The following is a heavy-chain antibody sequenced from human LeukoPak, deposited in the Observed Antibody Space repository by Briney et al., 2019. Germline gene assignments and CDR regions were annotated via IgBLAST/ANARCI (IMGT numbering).Heavy chain of an antibody. J-gene: IGHJ4*02. CDR1: GFTFRNAW. Sequence: GGSLRLSCAASGFTFRNAWMSWVRQAPGKGLEWVGRIKSKNDGGTTDYAAPVKGRFTISRDDSKNTLYLQMNSLKTEDTAVYYCTTDYYYDSSGYEGPDYWGQGTLVTVSP. V-gene: IGHV3-15*01. D-gene: IGHD3-22*01. CDR3: TTDYYYDSSGYEGPDY. CDR2: IKSKNDGGTT.